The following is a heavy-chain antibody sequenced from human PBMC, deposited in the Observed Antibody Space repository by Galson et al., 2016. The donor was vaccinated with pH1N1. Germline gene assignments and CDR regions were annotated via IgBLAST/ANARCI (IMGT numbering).Heavy chain of an antibody. Sequence: SLRLSCAASGFIFSNYAMSWVRQAPGKGLEWVSAIIGTGDSTYYADSVKGRFTISRDNSKNTLYLQMDSLRPDDTAMYYCAKPRFRFSHGSFDFWGQGTLVTVSS. CDR3: AKPRFRFSHGSFDF. V-gene: IGHV3-23*01. J-gene: IGHJ4*02. CDR1: GFIFSNYA. D-gene: IGHD2-2*03. CDR2: IIGTGDST.